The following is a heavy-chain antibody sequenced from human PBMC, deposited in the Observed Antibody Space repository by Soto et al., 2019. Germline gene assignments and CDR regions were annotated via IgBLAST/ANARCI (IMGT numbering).Heavy chain of an antibody. CDR2: IYYSGST. CDR1: GGSISSSSYY. Sequence: SETLSLTCTVSGGSISSSSYYWGWIRQPPGKGLEWIGSIYYSGSTYYNPSLKSRVTISVDTSKNQFSLKLSSVTAADMAVYYCASQNYYYYGMDVWGQGTTVTVSS. J-gene: IGHJ6*02. V-gene: IGHV4-39*01. CDR3: ASQNYYYYGMDV.